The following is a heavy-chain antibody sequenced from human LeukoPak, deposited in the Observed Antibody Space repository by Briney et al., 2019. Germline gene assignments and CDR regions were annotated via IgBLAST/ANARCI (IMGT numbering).Heavy chain of an antibody. D-gene: IGHD4-23*01. J-gene: IGHJ4*02. Sequence: ASETLSLTCAVYGGSFSGYYWSWIRQPPGKGLEWIGEINHSGSTNYNPSLKSRVTISVDTSKNQFSLKLSSVTAADTAVYYCARDLLNEGNHLDYWGQGTLVTVSS. CDR2: INHSGST. V-gene: IGHV4-34*01. CDR3: ARDLLNEGNHLDY. CDR1: GGSFSGYY.